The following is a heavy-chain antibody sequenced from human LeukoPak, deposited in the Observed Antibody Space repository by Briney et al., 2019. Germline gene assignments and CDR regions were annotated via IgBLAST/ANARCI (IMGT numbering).Heavy chain of an antibody. CDR1: GGSISSYY. CDR2: IYYSGST. J-gene: IGHJ6*02. V-gene: IGHV4-59*08. D-gene: IGHD6-6*01. CDR3: ASQTVYSSSEVGMDV. Sequence: SETLSLTCTVSGGSISSYYWSWIRQPPGKGLEWIGYIYYSGSTNYNPSLKSRVTISVDTSENQFSLKLSSVTAADTAVYYCASQTVYSSSEVGMDVWGQGTTVTVSS.